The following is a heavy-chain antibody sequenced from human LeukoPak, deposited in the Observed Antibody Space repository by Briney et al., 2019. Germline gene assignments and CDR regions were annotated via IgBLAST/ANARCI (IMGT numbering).Heavy chain of an antibody. CDR1: GFTFSSYA. V-gene: IGHV3-23*01. J-gene: IGHJ4*02. D-gene: IGHD3-3*01. CDR2: ISGSGGST. CDR3: VARTEWSDMLDY. Sequence: PGGSLRLSCAASGFTFSSYAMSWVRQAPGKGLEWVSAISGSGGSTYYADSVKGRFTISRDNSKNTLYLQMNSLRAEDTAVYYCVARTEWSDMLDYWGQGTLVTVSS.